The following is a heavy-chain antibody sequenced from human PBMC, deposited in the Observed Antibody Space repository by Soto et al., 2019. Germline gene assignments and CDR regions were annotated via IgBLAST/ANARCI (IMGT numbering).Heavy chain of an antibody. D-gene: IGHD6-19*01. CDR1: GFTFSSYA. CDR3: AKSFAYFAVADVIFDY. CDR2: ISGSGGST. J-gene: IGHJ4*02. V-gene: IGHV3-23*01. Sequence: EVQLLESGGGLVQPGGSLRLSCAASGFTFSSYAMSWVRQAPGKGLEWVSAISGSGGSTYYADSVKGRFTISRDNSKNTLYLQMNRLRAEDTAVYYCAKSFAYFAVADVIFDYWGQGTLVTVSS.